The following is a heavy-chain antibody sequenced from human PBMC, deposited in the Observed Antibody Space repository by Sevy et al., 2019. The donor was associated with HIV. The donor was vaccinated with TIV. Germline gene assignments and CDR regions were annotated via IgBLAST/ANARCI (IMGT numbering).Heavy chain of an antibody. Sequence: GGSLRLSCAASGFTFSSYSMNWVRQAPGKGLEWVSSISSSSSCIYYADSVKGRFTISRDNAKNSLYLQMNSRRAEDTAVYYCARVHLSRGVTAMVLGFDYWGQGTLVTVSS. J-gene: IGHJ4*02. CDR3: ARVHLSRGVTAMVLGFDY. D-gene: IGHD5-18*01. CDR1: GFTFSSYS. V-gene: IGHV3-21*01. CDR2: ISSSSSCI.